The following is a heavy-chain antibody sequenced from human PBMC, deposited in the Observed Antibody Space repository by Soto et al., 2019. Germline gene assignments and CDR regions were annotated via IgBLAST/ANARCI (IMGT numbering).Heavy chain of an antibody. Sequence: ASVKVSCKASGYTFTSYGMSWVRQAPGQGLEWMGWISAYNGNTNYAQKLQGRVTMTTDTSTSTAYMELRSLRSDDTAVYYCANIEVKTYYYDSSGYSVPDAFDIWGQGTMVTVSS. CDR3: ANIEVKTYYYDSSGYSVPDAFDI. J-gene: IGHJ3*02. D-gene: IGHD3-22*01. CDR1: GYTFTSYG. CDR2: ISAYNGNT. V-gene: IGHV1-18*01.